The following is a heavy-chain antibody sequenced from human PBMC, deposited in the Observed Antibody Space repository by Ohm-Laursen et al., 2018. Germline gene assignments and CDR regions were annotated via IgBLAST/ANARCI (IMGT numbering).Heavy chain of an antibody. CDR3: ARDRSGICMDV. CDR1: GDSISSYY. V-gene: IGHV4-4*07. CDR2: IYTSGST. D-gene: IGHD3-10*01. J-gene: IGHJ6*02. Sequence: SETLSLTCTVSGDSISSYYWSWIRQPAGKGLEWIGRIYTSGSTNYNPSLKSRVTVSVATSRNQFSLKLSSVTAADTAVYYCARDRSGICMDVWGQGTTVTVSS.